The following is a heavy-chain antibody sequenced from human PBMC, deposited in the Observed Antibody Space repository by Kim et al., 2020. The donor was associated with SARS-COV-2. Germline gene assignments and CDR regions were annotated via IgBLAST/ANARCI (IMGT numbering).Heavy chain of an antibody. V-gene: IGHV4-34*01. CDR2: INHSGST. Sequence: SETLSLTCAVYGGSFSGYYWSWIRQPPGKGLEWIGEINHSGSTNYNPSLKSRVTISVDTSKNQFSLKLSSVTAADTAVYYCARAPFSDSSGWYGRAPAEYFQHWGQGTLVTVSS. CDR3: ARAPFSDSSGWYGRAPAEYFQH. D-gene: IGHD6-19*01. CDR1: GGSFSGYY. J-gene: IGHJ1*01.